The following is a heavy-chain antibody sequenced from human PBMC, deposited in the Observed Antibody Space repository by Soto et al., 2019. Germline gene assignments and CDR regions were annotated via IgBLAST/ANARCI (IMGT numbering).Heavy chain of an antibody. V-gene: IGHV3-21*01. J-gene: IGHJ6*03. CDR1: GFTFSSYS. CDR3: ARDSGSSIWDYYYYYYMDV. Sequence: EVQLVESGGGLVKPGGSLRLSCAASGFTFSSYSMNWVRQAPGKGLEWVSSISSSSSYIYYSDSVKGRFTISRDNAKNSLYLQMNSLRAEDTAVYYCARDSGSSIWDYYYYYYMDVWGKGTTVTVSS. D-gene: IGHD6-13*01. CDR2: ISSSSSYI.